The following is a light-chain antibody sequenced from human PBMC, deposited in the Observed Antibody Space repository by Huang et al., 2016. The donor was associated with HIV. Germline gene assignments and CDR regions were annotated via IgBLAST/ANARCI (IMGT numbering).Light chain of an antibody. V-gene: IGKV1-39*01. CDR2: AAS. J-gene: IGKJ2*01. CDR1: QRLSTY. Sequence: DLQMTQSPSFLSASVGDRVTITCRASQRLSTYLNWYQQKLGKAPNLLIYAASSLQSGVPSRFSGSGSGTDFTLTISSLQPEDFATYYCQQSYSTPYTFGQGTKLEIK. CDR3: QQSYSTPYT.